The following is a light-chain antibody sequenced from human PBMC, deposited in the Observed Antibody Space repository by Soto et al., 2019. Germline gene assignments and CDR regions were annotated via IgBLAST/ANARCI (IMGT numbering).Light chain of an antibody. CDR3: QQRSDWPLT. CDR1: QNVGTY. J-gene: IGKJ4*01. V-gene: IGKV3-11*01. CDR2: DAS. Sequence: EIVLTQSPATLSLSPGERATLSCRASQNVGTYLAWCQQKPGQAPRLLIYDASNRATGIPARFSGSGSGTDFTLTISSLEPEDFEVYFCQQRSDWPLTFGGGTKVEMK.